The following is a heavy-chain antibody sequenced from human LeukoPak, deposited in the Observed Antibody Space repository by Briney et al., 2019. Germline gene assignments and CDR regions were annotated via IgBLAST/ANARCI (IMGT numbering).Heavy chain of an antibody. J-gene: IGHJ3*02. CDR2: ISYSGNT. V-gene: IGHV4-59*08. CDR1: GGSISSYY. CDR3: ARRISYYDSSGYPSDVFDI. D-gene: IGHD3-22*01. Sequence: SETLSLTCTVSGGSISSYYWSWIRQPPGKGLEWIGYISYSGNTYYNPSLKSRVTISMDTSKNQLSLTVSSVTAADTAVYYCARRISYYDSSGYPSDVFDIWGQGTLATVSS.